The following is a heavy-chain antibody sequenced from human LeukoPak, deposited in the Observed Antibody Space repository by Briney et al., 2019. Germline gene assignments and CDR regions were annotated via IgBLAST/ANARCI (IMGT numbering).Heavy chain of an antibody. Sequence: PEGSLRLSCAASGFTFSSYAMSWVRQAPGKGLEWVSAISGSGGSTYYADSVKGRFTISRDNSKNTLYLQMNSLRAEDTAVYYCAKDPGTVIAVAGTFQHWGQGTLVTVSS. CDR1: GFTFSSYA. D-gene: IGHD6-19*01. V-gene: IGHV3-23*01. CDR3: AKDPGTVIAVAGTFQH. CDR2: ISGSGGST. J-gene: IGHJ1*01.